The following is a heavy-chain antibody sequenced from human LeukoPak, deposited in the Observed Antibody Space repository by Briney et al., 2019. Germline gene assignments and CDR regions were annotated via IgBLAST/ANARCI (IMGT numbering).Heavy chain of an antibody. J-gene: IGHJ4*02. D-gene: IGHD5-18*01. CDR3: ANGYNYGLDY. CDR1: GFTFSSSA. Sequence: GGSLRLSCAASGFTFSSSAMSWVRQAPGKGLKWVSGISTSGGSTYYSDSVKGRFTISRDNSKNTLYLQMNSLRAEDTAVYYCANGYNYGLDYWGQGTLVTVSS. V-gene: IGHV3-23*01. CDR2: ISTSGGST.